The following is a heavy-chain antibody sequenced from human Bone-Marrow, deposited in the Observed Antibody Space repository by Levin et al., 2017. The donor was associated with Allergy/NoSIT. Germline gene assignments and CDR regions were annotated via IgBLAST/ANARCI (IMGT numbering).Heavy chain of an antibody. D-gene: IGHD1-26*01. J-gene: IGHJ2*01. CDR1: GASLRRDF. CDR3: VRESGPTWYFDL. V-gene: IGHV4-59*01. CDR2: VSDGGTP. Sequence: SETLSLTCSVSGASLRRDFWTWIRQPPGKGLEWVGYVSDGGTPIYNPSLESRVTISLDMPKSQFSLEMTSVTPDDTAVYYCVRESGPTWYFDLWGRGTLVTVSS.